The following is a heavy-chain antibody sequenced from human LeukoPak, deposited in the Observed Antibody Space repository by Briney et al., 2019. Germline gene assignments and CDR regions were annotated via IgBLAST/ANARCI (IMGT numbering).Heavy chain of an antibody. D-gene: IGHD3-9*01. Sequence: GGSLRLSCAASGFTFSNAWMSWVRQAPGKGLEWVGRIKSKTDGGTTDYAAPVKGRFTISRDDSKNTLYLQMNSLKTVDTAVYYCTTDDILTGYSVSPSAYYYGMDVWGQGTTVTVSS. CDR3: TTDDILTGYSVSPSAYYYGMDV. CDR1: GFTFSNAW. J-gene: IGHJ6*02. V-gene: IGHV3-15*01. CDR2: IKSKTDGGTT.